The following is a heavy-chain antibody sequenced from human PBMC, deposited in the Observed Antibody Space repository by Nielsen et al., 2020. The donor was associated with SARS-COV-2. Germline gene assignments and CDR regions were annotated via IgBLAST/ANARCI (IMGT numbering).Heavy chain of an antibody. CDR1: GGSISSGCYS. Sequence: LRLSCAVSGGSISSGCYSWIWTRQPPGKGLEWIGYIYHSGRTYYNPSLKSRVTISVDRSKNQFSLKLSSVTAADTAVYYCARGGRITFGGADDAFAICGQGTMVTVSS. CDR2: IYHSGRT. CDR3: ARGGRITFGGADDAFAI. D-gene: IGHD3-16*01. J-gene: IGHJ3*02. V-gene: IGHV4-30-2*01.